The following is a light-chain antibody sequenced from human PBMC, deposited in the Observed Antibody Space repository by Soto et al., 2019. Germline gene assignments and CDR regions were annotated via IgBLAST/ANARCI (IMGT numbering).Light chain of an antibody. J-gene: IGLJ3*02. Sequence: QSVLTQPPSVSGAPGQRVTLSCTGNTSNLGAGYDVRWYQQLPGAAPKLVIFGNRNRPSGVPERFSGSKSGTSASLAITGLQAEDEADYYCQAYDYTLTASVFGGGTKLTVL. CDR2: GNR. CDR1: TSNLGAGYD. CDR3: QAYDYTLTASV. V-gene: IGLV1-40*01.